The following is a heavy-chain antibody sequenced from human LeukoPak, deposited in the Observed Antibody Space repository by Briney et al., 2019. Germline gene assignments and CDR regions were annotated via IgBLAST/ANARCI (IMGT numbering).Heavy chain of an antibody. D-gene: IGHD3-3*01. CDR2: INPSGGST. Sequence: GASVKVSCKASGYTFTSYYMHWVRQAPGQGLEWMGIINPSGGSTSYAQKFQGRVTMTRDTSTSTVYMELSSLRSEDTAVYYCARGLDDFGSEYYTKELDYWGQGTLVTVSS. V-gene: IGHV1-46*01. CDR1: GYTFTSYY. J-gene: IGHJ4*02. CDR3: ARGLDDFGSEYYTKELDY.